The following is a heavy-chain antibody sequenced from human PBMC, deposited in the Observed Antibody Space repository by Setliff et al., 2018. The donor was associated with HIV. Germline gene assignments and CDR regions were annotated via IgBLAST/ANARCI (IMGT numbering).Heavy chain of an antibody. CDR1: GYSINVNNYY. V-gene: IGHV4-39*01. CDR3: ARQKKYRATKTGDFDS. Sequence: SETLSLTCAVSGYSINVNNYYWGWVRQSPGKGLDYIGTIYYGGGTYYNPSPESRVTISADTSKNQFSLKLTSVTAADTAVYYCARQKKYRATKTGDFDSWGQGTLVTVSS. CDR2: IYYGGGT. D-gene: IGHD7-27*01. J-gene: IGHJ4*02.